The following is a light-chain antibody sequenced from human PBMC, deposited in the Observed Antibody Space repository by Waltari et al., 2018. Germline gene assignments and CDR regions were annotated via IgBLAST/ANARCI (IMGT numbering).Light chain of an antibody. V-gene: IGKV3-11*01. J-gene: IGKJ2*03. Sequence: VILTQSPATLSLSPGERATLSCRASQSVSSYVAWYQQKPGQAPRLLIHSASSRATGIPDRFSGSGSGTEFTLTISSLEPEDVGVYHCYQHSSGYSFGQGTKVEIK. CDR3: YQHSSGYS. CDR2: SAS. CDR1: QSVSSY.